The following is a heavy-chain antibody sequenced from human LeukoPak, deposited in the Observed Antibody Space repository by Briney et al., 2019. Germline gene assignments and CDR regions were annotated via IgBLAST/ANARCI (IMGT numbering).Heavy chain of an antibody. J-gene: IGHJ4*02. CDR3: ARATYSGDTSYVFDY. CDR1: GNSISNFY. CDR2: LYGSGTT. V-gene: IGHV4-4*07. Sequence: SETLSLTCSVSGNSISNFYWNWFRQPAGNRLEWIGRLYGSGTTSYNPSLASRVSMSLDTSRKQFSLRLNSVTAADTAVYYCARATYSGDTSYVFDYWGQGTLVSVSS. D-gene: IGHD1-26*01.